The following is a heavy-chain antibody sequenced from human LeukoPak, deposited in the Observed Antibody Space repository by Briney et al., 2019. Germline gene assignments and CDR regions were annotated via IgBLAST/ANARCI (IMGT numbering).Heavy chain of an antibody. CDR3: ARDTGGYCSSTSCYGFDY. CDR1: GGSISSYY. J-gene: IGHJ4*02. CDR2: IYYSGST. D-gene: IGHD2-2*01. Sequence: PSETLSLTCTVSGGSISSYYWSWIRQPPGKGLEWIGYIYYSGSTNYNPSLKSRVTISVDTSKNQFSLKLSSVTAADTAVYYCARDTGGYCSSTSCYGFDYWGQGTLVTVSS. V-gene: IGHV4-59*01.